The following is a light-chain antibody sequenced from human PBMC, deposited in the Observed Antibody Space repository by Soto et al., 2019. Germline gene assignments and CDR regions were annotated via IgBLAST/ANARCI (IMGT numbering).Light chain of an antibody. J-gene: IGLJ1*01. V-gene: IGLV1-51*01. CDR3: STWDSSLSAHV. Sequence: QAVVTQPPSVSAAPGQTVTISCSGSSSNIGNNYVSWYQQLPGTAPKLLIYDINKRPSGIPDRFSGSKSGTSATLRITGLQTGDEADYYYSTWDSSLSAHVFRTGTKHTVL. CDR1: SSNIGNNY. CDR2: DIN.